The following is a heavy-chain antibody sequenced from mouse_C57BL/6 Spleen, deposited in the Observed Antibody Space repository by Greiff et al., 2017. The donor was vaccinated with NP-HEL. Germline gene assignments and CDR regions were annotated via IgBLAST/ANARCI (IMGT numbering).Heavy chain of an antibody. D-gene: IGHD1-1*01. CDR3: ARDRSYGGFDY. J-gene: IGHJ2*01. Sequence: VQLQQSGAELVRPGSSVKLSCKASGYTFTSYWMHWVKQRPIQGLEWIGNIDPSDSETHYNQKFKDKATLTVDKSSSTAYMQLSSLTSEDSAVYYCARDRSYGGFDYWGQGTTLTVSS. V-gene: IGHV1-52*01. CDR1: GYTFTSYW. CDR2: IDPSDSET.